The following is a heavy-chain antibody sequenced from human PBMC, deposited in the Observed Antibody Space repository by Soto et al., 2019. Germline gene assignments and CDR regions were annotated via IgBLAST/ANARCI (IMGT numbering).Heavy chain of an antibody. J-gene: IGHJ5*02. V-gene: IGHV3-30*03. D-gene: IGHD4-17*01. CDR2: ISYDGGNT. CDR3: AREVRANLNDFGDYEWFDP. Sequence: AGGSLRLSCAASGFTFSRYGMHWVRQGPAKGLEWVSFISYDGGNTDYVGSVKGRFTISRDNSKNTLYLQMRSLRAEDTAVYFCAREVRANLNDFGDYEWFDPWGQGTLVTVSS. CDR1: GFTFSRYG.